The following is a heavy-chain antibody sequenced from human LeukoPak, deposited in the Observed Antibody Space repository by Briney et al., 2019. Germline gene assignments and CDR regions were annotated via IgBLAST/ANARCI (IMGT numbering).Heavy chain of an antibody. CDR1: GFAFSSSP. Sequence: GGSLRLSCVASGFAFSSSPMNWVRQAPGKGLEWVSYIIPSSAVIQYADSVKGRFTISRDNAENSLYLQMNSLSAEDTAVYYCARDDRYSFDLWGQGTLVTASS. J-gene: IGHJ4*02. V-gene: IGHV3-48*01. CDR3: ARDDRYSFDL. CDR2: IIPSSAVI.